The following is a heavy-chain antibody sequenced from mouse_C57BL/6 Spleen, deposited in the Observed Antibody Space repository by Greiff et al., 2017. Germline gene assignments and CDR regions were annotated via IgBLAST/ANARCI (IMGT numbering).Heavy chain of an antibody. Sequence: VQLQQPGAELVKPGASVKMSCKASGYSFTSYWITWVKRRPGQGLEWIGDIYPGSGSTNYNETFKSKATLTVDTSSSTAYMQVSSLTSEDSAVYYCARTGNFYYYAVDYWGQGTSVTVSS. CDR1: GYSFTSYW. V-gene: IGHV1-55*01. CDR2: IYPGSGST. J-gene: IGHJ4*01. CDR3: ARTGNFYYYAVDY. D-gene: IGHD2-1*01.